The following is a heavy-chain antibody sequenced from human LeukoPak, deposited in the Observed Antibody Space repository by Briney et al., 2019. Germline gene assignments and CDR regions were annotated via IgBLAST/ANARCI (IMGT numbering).Heavy chain of an antibody. CDR3: ARGVVIAPQTFDY. CDR1: GGSISTYY. V-gene: IGHV4-59*01. Sequence: SETLSLTCTVSGGSISTYYWNWIRQPPGKGLEWIGYIFYSGRTSYNPSLKSRVTLSVDTSKNWFSLKLSSVTAADTAVYYCARGVVIAPQTFDYWGQGTLVTVSS. CDR2: IFYSGRT. J-gene: IGHJ4*02. D-gene: IGHD2-21*01.